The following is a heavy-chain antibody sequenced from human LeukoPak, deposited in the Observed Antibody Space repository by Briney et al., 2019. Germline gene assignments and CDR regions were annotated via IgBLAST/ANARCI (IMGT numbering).Heavy chain of an antibody. CDR1: GYTFTGYY. CDR2: INPNSGGT. Sequence: ASVKVSCKASGYTFTGYYLHWVRQAPGQGPECMGWINPNSGGTNYVQKFQGRVTMTRDTSISTAYMELSRLRSDDTAVYYCARDPVGGFGETEWGQGTLVTVSS. CDR3: ARDPVGGFGETE. V-gene: IGHV1-2*02. J-gene: IGHJ4*02. D-gene: IGHD3-10*01.